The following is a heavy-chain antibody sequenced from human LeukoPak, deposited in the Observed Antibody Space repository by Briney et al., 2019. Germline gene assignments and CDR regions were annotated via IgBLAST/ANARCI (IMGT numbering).Heavy chain of an antibody. CDR1: GFTFDDYA. D-gene: IGHD2-2*01. V-gene: IGHV3-9*01. CDR2: ISWNSGSI. J-gene: IGHJ4*02. Sequence: GGSLRLSCAASGFTFDDYAMHWVRQAPGKGLEWVSGISWNSGSIGYADSVKGRFTISRDNAKNSLYLQMNNLRAEDTALYYCAKENGYCSSTSCHFDYWGQGTLVTVSS. CDR3: AKENGYCSSTSCHFDY.